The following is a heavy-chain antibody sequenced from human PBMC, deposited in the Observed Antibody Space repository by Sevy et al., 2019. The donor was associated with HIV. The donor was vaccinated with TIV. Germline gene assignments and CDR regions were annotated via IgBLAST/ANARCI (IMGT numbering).Heavy chain of an antibody. CDR1: GYTLTELS. J-gene: IGHJ5*02. V-gene: IGHV1-24*01. CDR3: ATVLHNVWHNWFGP. D-gene: IGHD2-21*01. Sequence: SSAKVSCKVSGYTLTELSMHWVRQAPGKGLEWMGGFDPEDGERIYAQKVHGRGTMTEATSTDTAYMQLSSLISEDTAVYYCATVLHNVWHNWFGPWGQGTLVTVSS. CDR2: FDPEDGER.